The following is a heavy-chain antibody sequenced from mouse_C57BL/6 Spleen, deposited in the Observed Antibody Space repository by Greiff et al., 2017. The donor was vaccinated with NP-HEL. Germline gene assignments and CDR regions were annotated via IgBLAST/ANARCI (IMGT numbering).Heavy chain of an antibody. Sequence: EVKLVESGGGLVQPKGSLKLSCAASGFSFNTYAMNWVRQAPGKGLEWVARIRSKSNNYATYYADSVKDRFTISRDDSESMLYLQMNNLKTEDTAMYYCVRHKWYFDVWGTGTTVTVSS. V-gene: IGHV10-1*01. CDR2: IRSKSNNYAT. CDR3: VRHKWYFDV. CDR1: GFSFNTYA. J-gene: IGHJ1*03.